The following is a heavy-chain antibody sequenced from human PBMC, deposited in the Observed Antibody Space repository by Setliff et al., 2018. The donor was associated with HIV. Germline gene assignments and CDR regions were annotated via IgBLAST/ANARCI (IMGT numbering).Heavy chain of an antibody. CDR2: SYYSSRT. J-gene: IGHJ4*02. CDR1: DASISTSNFL. D-gene: IGHD6-19*01. CDR3: AGYTSGWYAPY. V-gene: IGHV4-39*07. Sequence: PSETLSLTCTVSDASISTSNFLWGWIRQSPGKGLEWIGSSYYSSRTYYNPSLKSRVTISVDTSKNQFSLKLTSVTVADTAVYYCAGYTSGWYAPYWGQGTLVTVSS.